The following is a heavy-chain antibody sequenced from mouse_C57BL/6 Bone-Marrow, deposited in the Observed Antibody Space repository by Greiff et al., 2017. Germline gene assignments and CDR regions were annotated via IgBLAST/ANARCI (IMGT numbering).Heavy chain of an antibody. Sequence: QVQLQQPGTELVKPGASVKLSCKASGYTFTSYWMHWVKQRPGQGLEWIGIINPSNGGTNYNEKFNSKATLTVNKSSSTAYMQLSSLTSEDSAVYYCARGGGFHPTNWGQGTSVTVSS. CDR2: INPSNGGT. CDR3: ARGGGFHPTN. D-gene: IGHD1-1*01. J-gene: IGHJ4*01. V-gene: IGHV1-53*01. CDR1: GYTFTSYW.